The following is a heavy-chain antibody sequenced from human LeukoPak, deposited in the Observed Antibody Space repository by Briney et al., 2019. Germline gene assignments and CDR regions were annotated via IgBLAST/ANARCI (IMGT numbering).Heavy chain of an antibody. CDR3: AKDHSSSWSNFDY. CDR2: IWYDGSNK. J-gene: IGHJ4*02. V-gene: IGHV3-33*06. CDR1: GFTFSSYG. Sequence: PGTSLRLSCAASGFTFSSYGVHWVRQAPGKGLEWVAVIWYDGSNKYYADSVKGRFTISRDNSKNTLYLQMNSLRAEDTAVYYCAKDHSSSWSNFDYWGQGTLVTVSS. D-gene: IGHD6-13*01.